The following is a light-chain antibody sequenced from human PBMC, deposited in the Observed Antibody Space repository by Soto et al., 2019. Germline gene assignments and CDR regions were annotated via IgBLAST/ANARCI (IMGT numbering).Light chain of an antibody. CDR3: HHYGSSLGT. CDR1: QRVSSH. J-gene: IGKJ1*01. CDR2: GAS. V-gene: IGKV3-20*01. Sequence: ETVMTQSPVTLSVSPGDTATLSCRASQRVSSHLAWYQQKPGQAPRLLLYGASSRATGIPDRFSGSGSGTDFTLTISRLEPEDFAVYYCHHYGSSLGTFGQGTKVDIK.